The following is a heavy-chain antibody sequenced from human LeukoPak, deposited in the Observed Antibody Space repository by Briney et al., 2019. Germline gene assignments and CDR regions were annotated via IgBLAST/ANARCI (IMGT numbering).Heavy chain of an antibody. CDR1: GGSISSSSYY. D-gene: IGHD3-16*01. CDR2: IYYSGST. V-gene: IGHV4-39*01. J-gene: IGHJ4*02. CDR3: ARQGGRFDY. Sequence: PSETLSLTCTVSGGSISSSSYYWGWVRQPPGKGLEWIGSIYYSGSTYYNPSLKSRVTISVDTSKNQFSLKLSSVTAADTAVYYCARQGGRFDYWGQGTLVTVSS.